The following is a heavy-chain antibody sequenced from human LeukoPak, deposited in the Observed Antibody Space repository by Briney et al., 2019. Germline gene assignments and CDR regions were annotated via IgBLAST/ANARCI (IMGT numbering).Heavy chain of an antibody. Sequence: PGGSLKLSCAASGFTFSNYGMHWVRQAPGKGLKWVAFIRYDGSDKYYADSLKGRFIISRDNSKNTLYLQMSSLRTEDTAVFYCAKDSWEVGATAETDYWGQGTLVTVSS. CDR1: GFTFSNYG. J-gene: IGHJ4*02. V-gene: IGHV3-30*02. CDR2: IRYDGSDK. D-gene: IGHD1-26*01. CDR3: AKDSWEVGATAETDY.